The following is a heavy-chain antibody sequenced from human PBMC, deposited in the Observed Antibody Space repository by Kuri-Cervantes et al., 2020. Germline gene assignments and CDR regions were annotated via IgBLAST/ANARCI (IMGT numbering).Heavy chain of an antibody. CDR2: MNPNSGNT. D-gene: IGHD6-13*01. J-gene: IGHJ6*02. Sequence: ASVNVSCKASGYTFTSYDINWVRQATGQGLEWMGWMNPNSGNTGYAQKFQGRVTMTRNTPISTAYMELRSLRSEDTAVYYCAGGSTSSWYRGDYYYGMDVWGQGTTVTVSS. CDR3: AGGSTSSWYRGDYYYGMDV. V-gene: IGHV1-8*01. CDR1: GYTFTSYD.